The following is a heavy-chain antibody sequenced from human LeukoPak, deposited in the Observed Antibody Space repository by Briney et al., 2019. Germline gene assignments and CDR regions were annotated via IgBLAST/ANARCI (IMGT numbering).Heavy chain of an antibody. V-gene: IGHV4-59*08. CDR1: GGSISSHY. Sequence: SETLSLTCTVSGGSISSHYWSWIRQPPGKGLEWIGYIYYSGSTNYNPSLKSRVTISVDTSKNQFSLKLSSVTAADTAVYYCARQGYCSGGSCYVDYWGQGTLVTVSS. D-gene: IGHD2-15*01. CDR2: IYYSGST. J-gene: IGHJ4*02. CDR3: ARQGYCSGGSCYVDY.